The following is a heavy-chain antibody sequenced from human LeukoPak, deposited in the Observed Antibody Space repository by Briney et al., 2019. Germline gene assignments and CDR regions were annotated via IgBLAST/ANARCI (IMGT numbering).Heavy chain of an antibody. J-gene: IGHJ4*02. CDR2: INPTSGVT. D-gene: IGHD3-3*01. CDR1: GYTFTDYY. Sequence: GASVKVSCKASGYTFTDYYMHWVRQAPGQGLGWMGWINPTSGVTNTAQKFQGRVTMTRDTSISTTYMELSRLRSDDTAVYYCARDGGFDYWGQGTLVTVSS. V-gene: IGHV1-2*02. CDR3: ARDGGFDY.